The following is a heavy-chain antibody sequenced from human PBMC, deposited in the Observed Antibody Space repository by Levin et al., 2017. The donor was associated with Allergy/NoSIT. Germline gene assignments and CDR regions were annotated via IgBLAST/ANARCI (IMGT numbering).Heavy chain of an antibody. V-gene: IGHV4-34*01. CDR2: INHSGST. Sequence: SETLSLTCAVYGGSFSGYYWSWIRQPPGKGLEWIGEINHSGSTNYNPSLKSRVTISVDTSKNQFSLKLSSVTAADTAVYYCARGYSGYEPHTFDYWGQGTLVTVSS. D-gene: IGHD5-12*01. CDR1: GGSFSGYY. CDR3: ARGYSGYEPHTFDY. J-gene: IGHJ4*02.